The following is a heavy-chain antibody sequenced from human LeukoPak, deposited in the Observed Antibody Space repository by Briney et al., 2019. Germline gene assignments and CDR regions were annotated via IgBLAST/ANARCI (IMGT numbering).Heavy chain of an antibody. V-gene: IGHV6-1*01. J-gene: IGHJ3*01. CDR2: TYYRSKLYN. CDR3: ARDHAYAFDV. CDR1: GDTLSSDGAA. Sequence: SQTLSLTCALSGDTLSSDGAAWAWIRRSPSRGLEWLGRTYYRSKLYNDYAVSVKSRITINPDTSKNQFSLQLNSVTPEDTAVYYCARDHAYAFDVWGQGTMVTVSS.